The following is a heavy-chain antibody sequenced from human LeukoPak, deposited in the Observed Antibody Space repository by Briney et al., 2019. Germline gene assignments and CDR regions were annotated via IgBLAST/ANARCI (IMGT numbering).Heavy chain of an antibody. CDR3: VKDVVPGRTGAGPGS. Sequence: GGSLRLSCVASGFTFRNFGFHWVRQAPDKGLEWVAFIEHDGSIASYSESAKGRFSLSRDDSKTAVSLQMNSLRAEDTALYYCVKDVVPGRTGAGPGSWGQGTLVTVSS. V-gene: IGHV3-30*02. CDR2: IEHDGSIA. D-gene: IGHD6-13*01. CDR1: GFTFRNFG. J-gene: IGHJ5*02.